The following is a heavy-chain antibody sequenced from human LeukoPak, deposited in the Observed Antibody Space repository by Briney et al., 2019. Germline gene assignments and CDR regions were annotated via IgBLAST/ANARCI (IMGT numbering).Heavy chain of an antibody. CDR2: ISSHGTTR. V-gene: IGHV3-48*03. CDR1: GFTLSSYD. D-gene: IGHD3-10*01. CDR3: TRDGWLGLWFDY. J-gene: IGHJ5*01. Sequence: GGSLRLSCTAPGFTLSSYDMNWVRQAPGKGLEWVSYISSHGTTRYYADSVKGRLTISRDNAKNSLYLHMNSLRAEDTAVYYCTRDGWLGLWFDYWGQGALVTVSS.